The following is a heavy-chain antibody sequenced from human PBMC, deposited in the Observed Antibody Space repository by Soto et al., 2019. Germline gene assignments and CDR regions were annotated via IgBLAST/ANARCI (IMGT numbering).Heavy chain of an antibody. CDR1: GFTFRNYW. Sequence: GGSLRLSCAASGFTFRNYWMSWVRQAPGKGLEWVANIKQDGSEKYYVDSVKGRFTISRDNAQNSLYLQMNSLRAEDTAVYYCARVISSSWYGNWFDSWGQGTLVTVSS. D-gene: IGHD6-13*01. CDR3: ARVISSSWYGNWFDS. CDR2: IKQDGSEK. V-gene: IGHV3-7*01. J-gene: IGHJ5*01.